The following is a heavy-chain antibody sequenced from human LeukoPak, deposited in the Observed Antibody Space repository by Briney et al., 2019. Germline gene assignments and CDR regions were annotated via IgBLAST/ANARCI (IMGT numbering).Heavy chain of an antibody. J-gene: IGHJ6*03. V-gene: IGHV1-8*03. CDR3: ARGRRVIVPYYYYMDV. CDR2: MNPNSGNT. CDR1: GYTFTSYA. D-gene: IGHD2-21*01. Sequence: ASVKVSCKASGYTFTSYAMHWVRQAPGQRLEWMGWMNPNSGNTGYAQKFQGRVTITRNTSISTAYMELSSLRSEDTAVYYCARGRRVIVPYYYYMDVWGKGTTVTVSS.